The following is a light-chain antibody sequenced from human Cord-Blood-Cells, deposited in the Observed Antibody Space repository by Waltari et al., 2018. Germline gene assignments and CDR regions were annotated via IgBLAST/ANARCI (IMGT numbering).Light chain of an antibody. CDR1: SPNIGAGYD. CDR2: GNS. CDR3: QSYDSSLSGWV. V-gene: IGLV1-40*01. J-gene: IGLJ3*02. Sequence: QSVLPQPPSVSGAPGQRVTISCTGSSPNIGAGYDVPWYQQLPGTAPKLLIYGNSNRHSGVPDRFSGSKSGTSASLAITGLQTEDEADYYCQSYDSSLSGWVFGGGTKLAVL.